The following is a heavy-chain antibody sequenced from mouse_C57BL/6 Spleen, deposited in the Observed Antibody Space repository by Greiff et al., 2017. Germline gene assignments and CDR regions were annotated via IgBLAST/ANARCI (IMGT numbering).Heavy chain of an antibody. D-gene: IGHD3-3*01. CDR3: ARGDGGYFDV. CDR2: IDPSDSYT. CDR1: GYTFTSYW. Sequence: VQLQQPGAELVKPGASVKLSCKASGYTFTSYWMQWVQQRPGQGLEWIGEIDPSDSYTNYNQKFKGKATLTVDTSSSTAYMQLSSLTSEDSAVYYCARGDGGYFDVWGTGTTVTVSS. J-gene: IGHJ1*03. V-gene: IGHV1-50*01.